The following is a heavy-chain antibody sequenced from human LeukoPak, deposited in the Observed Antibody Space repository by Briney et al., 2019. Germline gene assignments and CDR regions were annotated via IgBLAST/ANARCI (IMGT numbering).Heavy chain of an antibody. CDR2: IRSKTDGGTT. V-gene: IGHV3-15*01. Sequence: KPGGSLRLSCAASGFTFSNAWMSWVRQAPGKGLEWVGRIRSKTDGGTTDYAAPVKGRFTISRDDSKNTLYLQMNSLKTEDTAVYYCTTAPSRPLRYYYDSSGYLLQGYWGQGTLVTVSS. CDR3: TTAPSRPLRYYYDSSGYLLQGY. D-gene: IGHD3-22*01. CDR1: GFTFSNAW. J-gene: IGHJ4*02.